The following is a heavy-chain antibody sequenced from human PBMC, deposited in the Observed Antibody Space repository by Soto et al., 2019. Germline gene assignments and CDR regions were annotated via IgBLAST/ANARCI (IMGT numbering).Heavy chain of an antibody. Sequence: QVQLQESGPGLVKPSQTLSLTCTVSGGSISSGDYYWSGIRQPPGKGLEWIGYIYYSGSTYYNPSLKSRVTISVDTSKNQVSLKLSSVTAADTAVYYCASSARGYAKYFDLWGRGTLVTVSS. CDR1: GGSISSGDYY. CDR3: ASSARGYAKYFDL. J-gene: IGHJ2*01. D-gene: IGHD2-8*01. V-gene: IGHV4-30-4*01. CDR2: IYYSGST.